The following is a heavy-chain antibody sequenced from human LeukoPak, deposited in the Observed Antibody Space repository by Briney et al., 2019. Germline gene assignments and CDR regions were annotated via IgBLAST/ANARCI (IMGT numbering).Heavy chain of an antibody. D-gene: IGHD1-26*01. J-gene: IGHJ4*02. CDR2: IKQDGSEK. Sequence: PGESLRLSCAASGFTFSSYWMSWVRQAPGKGLEWVANIKQDGSEKYYVDSVKGRFTISRDNAKNSLYLQMNSLRAEDTAVYYCAKWELYSGFYYIDYWGQGTLATVSS. CDR3: AKWELYSGFYYIDY. V-gene: IGHV3-7*01. CDR1: GFTFSSYW.